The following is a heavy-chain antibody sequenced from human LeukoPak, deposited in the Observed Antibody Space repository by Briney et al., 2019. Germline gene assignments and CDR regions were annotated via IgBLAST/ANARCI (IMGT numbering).Heavy chain of an antibody. J-gene: IGHJ4*02. CDR3: ARAGYSSQVIGY. V-gene: IGHV4-31*03. CDR1: GGSISSGGYY. D-gene: IGHD6-19*01. CDR2: IYYSGST. Sequence: SETLSLTCTVSGGSISSGGYYWSWIRQHPGKGLEWIGYIYYSGSTYYNPSLKSRVTISVDTSKNQFSLKLSSVTAADTAVYYCARAGYSSQVIGYWGQGTLVTVSS.